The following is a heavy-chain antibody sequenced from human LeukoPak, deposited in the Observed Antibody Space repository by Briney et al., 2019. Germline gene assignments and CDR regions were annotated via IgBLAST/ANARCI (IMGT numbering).Heavy chain of an antibody. CDR2: ISGSGGST. CDR3: ANTPLWFGELPLLDY. J-gene: IGHJ4*02. V-gene: IGHV3-23*01. CDR1: GFTFSSYA. D-gene: IGHD3-10*01. Sequence: GGSLRLSCAASGFTFSSYAMSWVRQAPGKGLEWVSAISGSGGSTYYADSVKGRFTISRDNSKSTLYLQMNSLRAEDTAVYYCANTPLWFGELPLLDYWGQGTLVTVSS.